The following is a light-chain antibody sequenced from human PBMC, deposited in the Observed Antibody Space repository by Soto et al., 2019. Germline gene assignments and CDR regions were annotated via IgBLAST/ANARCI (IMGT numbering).Light chain of an antibody. CDR3: CSYARTVI. J-gene: IGLJ2*01. CDR2: EVS. Sequence: QSALTQPASVSGSPGQSITISCTGTSSDIGNYNLVSWYQQHPGKAPKIMIYEVSKRPSGVSNRFSSSKSGNTASLTISGLQAEDEADYYCCSYARTVIFGGGTKLTVL. CDR1: SSDIGNYNL. V-gene: IGLV2-23*02.